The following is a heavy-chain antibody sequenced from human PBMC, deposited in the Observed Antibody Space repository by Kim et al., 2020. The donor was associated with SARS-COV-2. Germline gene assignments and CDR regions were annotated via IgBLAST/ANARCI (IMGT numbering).Heavy chain of an antibody. Sequence: SETLSLTCNVSGASISKYFWHWIRQPPGKGLEWIGYIADSGNTKYSPSLKSRVTISADMSENQFSLKVTSVTAADKAVYYCARGGEGDTPYYFDYWGQGSLVTVSS. CDR2: IADSGNT. CDR3: ARGGEGDTPYYFDY. D-gene: IGHD3-10*01. CDR1: GASISKYF. V-gene: IGHV4-59*01. J-gene: IGHJ4*02.